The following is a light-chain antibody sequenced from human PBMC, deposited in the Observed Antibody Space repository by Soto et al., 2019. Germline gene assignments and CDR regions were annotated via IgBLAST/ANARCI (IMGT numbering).Light chain of an antibody. CDR1: QSLLHGHGKTY. CDR3: MQSVQLLLYS. Sequence: DIVMTQTPLSLSVTPGQPASISCKASQSLLHGHGKTYLSWYLQKPGQAPQLLIYEVSNRFSGVPERFSGSGSGTDFTLEISRVEAEDVGIYYCMQSVQLLLYSFGQGTRLEIK. V-gene: IGKV2D-29*01. J-gene: IGKJ2*03. CDR2: EVS.